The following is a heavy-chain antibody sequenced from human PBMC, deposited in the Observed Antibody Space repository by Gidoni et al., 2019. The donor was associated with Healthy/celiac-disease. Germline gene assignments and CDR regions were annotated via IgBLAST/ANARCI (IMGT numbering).Heavy chain of an antibody. CDR1: GFTFSIYG. CDR3: AKGIAVAGTNPNYYYYYYMDV. CDR2: ISYDGSNK. Sequence: QVQLVESGGGVVQPGRSLRLSCAASGFTFSIYGMHWVRQAPGKGLEWVAVISYDGSNKYYADSVKGRFTISRDNSKNTLYLQMNSLRAEDTAVYYCAKGIAVAGTNPNYYYYYYMDVWGKGTTVTVSS. V-gene: IGHV3-30*18. D-gene: IGHD6-19*01. J-gene: IGHJ6*03.